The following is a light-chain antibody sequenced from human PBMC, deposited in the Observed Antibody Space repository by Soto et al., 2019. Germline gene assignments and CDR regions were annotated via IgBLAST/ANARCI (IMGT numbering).Light chain of an antibody. J-gene: IGKJ2*01. CDR3: QQSYNTPRT. V-gene: IGKV1-39*01. CDR2: AAS. CDR1: QSMNSY. Sequence: DIQMTQSPSSLSASVGDRVSITCRASQSMNSYLNWYQQKPGKAPKLLIHAASSLQSGVPSRFSGGGSGTDFTLTVTSLQPEDFATYYCQQSYNTPRTFGQGTKVEIK.